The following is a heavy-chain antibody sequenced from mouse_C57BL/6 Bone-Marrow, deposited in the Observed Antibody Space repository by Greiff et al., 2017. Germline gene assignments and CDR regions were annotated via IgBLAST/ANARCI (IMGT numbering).Heavy chain of an antibody. V-gene: IGHV1-55*01. J-gene: IGHJ1*03. Sequence: VQLQQPGAELVKPGASVKMSCKASGYTFTSYWITWVKQRPGQGLEWIGDIYPGSGSTNYNEKFKSKATLTVDTSSSTAYMQLSSLTSEVSAVYYGARPYYSNYWYFDVWGTGTTVTVSS. D-gene: IGHD2-5*01. CDR1: GYTFTSYW. CDR2: IYPGSGST. CDR3: ARPYYSNYWYFDV.